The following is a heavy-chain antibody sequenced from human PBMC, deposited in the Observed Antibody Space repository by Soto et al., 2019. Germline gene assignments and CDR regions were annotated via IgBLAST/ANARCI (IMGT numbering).Heavy chain of an antibody. CDR1: GDSVSSNSAA. CDR3: ARAGIMITFGGVIVDAFDI. V-gene: IGHV6-1*01. J-gene: IGHJ3*02. CDR2: TYYRSKWYN. Sequence: SQTLSLTCAISGDSVSSNSAAWNWIRQSPSRGLEWLGRTYYRSKWYNDYAVSVKSRITINPDTSKNQFSLQLNSVTPEDTAVYYCARAGIMITFGGVIVDAFDIWGQGTMVTVSS. D-gene: IGHD3-16*02.